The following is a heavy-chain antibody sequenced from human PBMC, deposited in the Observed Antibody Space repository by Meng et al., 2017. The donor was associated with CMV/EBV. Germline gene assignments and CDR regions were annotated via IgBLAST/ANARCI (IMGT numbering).Heavy chain of an antibody. Sequence: GESLKISCAASGFTFSSYAMHWVRQAPGKGLEWVAVISYDGSNKYYADSVKGRFTIPRDNSKNTLYLQMNSRRAEDTAVYYCARDLGEQLEGISGPRVWGQGTLVTVSS. V-gene: IGHV3-30*04. D-gene: IGHD6-6*01. CDR2: ISYDGSNK. J-gene: IGHJ4*02. CDR1: GFTFSSYA. CDR3: ARDLGEQLEGISGPRV.